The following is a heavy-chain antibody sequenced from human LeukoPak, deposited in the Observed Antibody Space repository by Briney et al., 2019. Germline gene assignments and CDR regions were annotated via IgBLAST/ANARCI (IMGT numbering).Heavy chain of an antibody. CDR3: ARDRKEWNL. CDR2: ISSSSNTI. CDR1: GFTFSTYN. J-gene: IGHJ4*02. D-gene: IGHD3-3*01. Sequence: GGSLRLSCAASGFTFSTYNMNWVRQAPGKGLEWLSYISSSSNTIYYADSVEGRFTISRDNAKDSLYLQMDSLRDEDTAVYYCARDRKEWNLWGQGTLVTVSS. V-gene: IGHV3-48*02.